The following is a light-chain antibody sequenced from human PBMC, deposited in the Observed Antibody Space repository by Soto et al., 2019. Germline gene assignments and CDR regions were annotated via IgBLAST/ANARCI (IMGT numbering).Light chain of an antibody. CDR3: QQYGSSLPWT. V-gene: IGKV3-20*01. CDR2: GAS. CDR1: QSVSSSF. J-gene: IGKJ1*01. Sequence: EIVLTQSPGTLSLSPGERATLSCRASQSVSSSFLAWYQQKPGQAPRLLIYGASSRATGIPDRFRGSGSGTDFTLTISRLEHEDVAVYYCQQYGSSLPWTFGQGTKVEIQ.